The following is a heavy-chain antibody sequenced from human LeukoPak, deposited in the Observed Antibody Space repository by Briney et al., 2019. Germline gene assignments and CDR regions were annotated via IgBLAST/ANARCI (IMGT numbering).Heavy chain of an antibody. J-gene: IGHJ5*02. D-gene: IGHD3-16*01. CDR2: ITRNSSPI. CDR3: AKGGGSFDP. Sequence: GGSLGLSCAASGFTFSDYSMNWVRQAPGKGLEWVSSITRNSSPIYYADSVKGRFTISRDNAKNSLYLQMNSLRAEDTAVYYCAKGGGSFDPWGQGTLVTVSS. CDR1: GFTFSDYS. V-gene: IGHV3-21*01.